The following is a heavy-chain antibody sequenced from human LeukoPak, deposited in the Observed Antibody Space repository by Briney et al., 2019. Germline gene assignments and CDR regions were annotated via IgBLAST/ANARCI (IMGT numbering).Heavy chain of an antibody. J-gene: IGHJ6*04. CDR3: ARDRPLYCTNGVCYMTGYYYGMDV. D-gene: IGHD2-8*01. CDR1: GGSISSYY. V-gene: IGHV4-4*07. CDR2: IYTSGST. Sequence: SETLSLTCTVSGGSISSYYWSWIRQPAGKGLEWIGRIYTSGSTNYNPSLKSRVTMSVDTSKNQFSLKLSSVTAADTAVYYCARDRPLYCTNGVCYMTGYYYGMDVGGEGTTVTVSS.